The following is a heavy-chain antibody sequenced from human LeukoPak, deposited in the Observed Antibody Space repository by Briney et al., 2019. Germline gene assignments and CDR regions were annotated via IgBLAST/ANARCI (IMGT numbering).Heavy chain of an antibody. CDR1: GFTFSSYG. J-gene: IGHJ3*02. D-gene: IGHD2-15*01. CDR2: IWYDGSNK. CDR3: ARDCGGGSCDAFDI. Sequence: GRSLRLSCAASGFTFSSYGMHWVRQAPGKGLEWVAVIWYDGSNKYYADSVKGRFTISRDNSKNTLYLQMNSLRAEDTAMYYCARDCGGGSCDAFDIWGQGTMVTVSS. V-gene: IGHV3-33*01.